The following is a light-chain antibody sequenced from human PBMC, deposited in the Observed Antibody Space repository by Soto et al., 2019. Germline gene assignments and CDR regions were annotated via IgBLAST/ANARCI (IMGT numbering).Light chain of an antibody. Sequence: QAVVTQEPSLTVSPEGPVPLTGGPRPGAVTSGNYPNGFQQKPGQAPRSLIYSTSNKPSWPPPRFSGSRLGGKAALTLSGVQPEGEADYYCLLYYGGPVVFGGGTKVTVL. V-gene: IGLV7-43*01. J-gene: IGLJ2*01. CDR1: PGAVTSGNY. CDR2: STS. CDR3: LLYYGGPVV.